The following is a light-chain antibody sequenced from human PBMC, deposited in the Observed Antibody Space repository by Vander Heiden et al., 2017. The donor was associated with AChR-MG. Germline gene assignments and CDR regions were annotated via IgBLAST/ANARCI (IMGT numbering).Light chain of an antibody. V-gene: IGKV3-20*01. Sequence: EVVLTPSPGTLSLSPGERATLSCRASQSVSSSYLAWYQQKPGQAPRLLIYGASSRATGIPDRFSGCGSGTDFTLTISRLEPEDFAVYYCQQYGSSPQTFGQGTKVEIK. CDR2: GAS. J-gene: IGKJ1*01. CDR1: QSVSSSY. CDR3: QQYGSSPQT.